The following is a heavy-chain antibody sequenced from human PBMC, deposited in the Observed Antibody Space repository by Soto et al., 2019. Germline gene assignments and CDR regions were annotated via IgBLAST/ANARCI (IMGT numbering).Heavy chain of an antibody. V-gene: IGHV1-69*13. D-gene: IGHD6-19*01. CDR3: ARDAIIAVAGTVYYYYYGMDV. Sequence: SVKVSCKASGGTFSSYAISWVRQALGQGLEWMGGIIPIFGTANYAQKFQGRVTITADESTSTAYMELSSLRSEDTAVYYCARDAIIAVAGTVYYYYYGMDVWGQGTTVTVSS. CDR2: IIPIFGTA. J-gene: IGHJ6*02. CDR1: GGTFSSYA.